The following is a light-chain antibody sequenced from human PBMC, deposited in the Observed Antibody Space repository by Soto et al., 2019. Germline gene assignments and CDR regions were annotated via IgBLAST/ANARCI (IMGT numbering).Light chain of an antibody. CDR2: GAS. CDR1: QSVSSN. V-gene: IGKV3-15*01. Sequence: EIVMTQSPATLSVSPGERATLSCRASQSVSSNLAWYQQKPGQAPSLLIYGASTRATGTPARFSGSGSGTEFTLTISSLQSEDFAVYYCQHYAMSPPFTFGPGTKVDIK. J-gene: IGKJ3*01. CDR3: QHYAMSPPFT.